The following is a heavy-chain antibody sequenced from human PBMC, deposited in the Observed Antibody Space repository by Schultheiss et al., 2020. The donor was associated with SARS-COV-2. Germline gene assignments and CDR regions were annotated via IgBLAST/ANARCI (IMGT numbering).Heavy chain of an antibody. J-gene: IGHJ4*02. CDR1: GGSINSNY. Sequence: SQTLSLTCTVSGGSINSNYWSWIRQPAGKGLEWIGRIYTSGSTNYNPSLKSRVTISVDTSKNQFSLKLSSVTAADTAVYYCARPSTGADYFDYWGQGTLVTVSS. CDR3: ARPSTGADYFDY. CDR2: IYTSGST. V-gene: IGHV4-4*07. D-gene: IGHD7-27*01.